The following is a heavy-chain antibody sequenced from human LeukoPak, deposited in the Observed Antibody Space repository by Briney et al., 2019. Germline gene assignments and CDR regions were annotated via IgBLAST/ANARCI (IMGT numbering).Heavy chain of an antibody. V-gene: IGHV5-51*01. CDR2: IYPGDSDT. D-gene: IGHD3-9*01. J-gene: IGHJ6*02. CDR1: GYSFTSCW. Sequence: PGESLKISCKGSGYSFTSCWIGWVRQMPGKGLEWMGIIYPGDSDTRYSPSFQGQVTISADKSISTAYLQWSSLKASDTAMYYCARHYSLGYFDYYYYGMDVWGQGTTVTVSS. CDR3: ARHYSLGYFDYYYYGMDV.